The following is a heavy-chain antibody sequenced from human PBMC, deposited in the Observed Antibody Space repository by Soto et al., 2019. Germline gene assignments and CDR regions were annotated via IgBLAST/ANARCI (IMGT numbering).Heavy chain of an antibody. J-gene: IGHJ5*02. D-gene: IGHD6-6*01. V-gene: IGHV3-23*01. CDR2: ISGSGGST. CDR3: AKDHGSSSSLHKINWFDP. Sequence: PGGSLRLSCAAPGFTFCSYAMSWVPPAPGEGVEWVSAISGSGGSTYYADSVKSRFTISRDNSKNTLYLQMNSLRAEDTAVYYCAKDHGSSSSLHKINWFDPWGQGTLVTVSS. CDR1: GFTFCSYA.